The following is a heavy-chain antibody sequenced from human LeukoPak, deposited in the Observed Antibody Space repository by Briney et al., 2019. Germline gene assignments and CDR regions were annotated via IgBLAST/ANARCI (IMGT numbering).Heavy chain of an antibody. Sequence: GGSLRLSCAASGFTFSSYAMTWVRQAPGKGLEWVSGISGSGGSTYYADSVKGRFTISRDISKNTLYLQMNSLRAEDTALYYCATDSGAIALREIFDYWGQGTLVTVSS. D-gene: IGHD1-26*01. J-gene: IGHJ4*02. CDR1: GFTFSSYA. V-gene: IGHV3-23*01. CDR3: ATDSGAIALREIFDY. CDR2: ISGSGGST.